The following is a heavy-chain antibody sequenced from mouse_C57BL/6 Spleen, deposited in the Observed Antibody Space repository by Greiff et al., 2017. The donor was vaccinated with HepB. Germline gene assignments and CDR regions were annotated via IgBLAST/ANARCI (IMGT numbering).Heavy chain of an antibody. CDR3: TFYGSSTYYFDY. CDR1: GFNIKDYY. J-gene: IGHJ2*01. V-gene: IGHV14-1*01. Sequence: EVKLMESGAELVRPGASVKLSCTASGFNIKDYYMHWVKQRPEQGLEWIGRIDPEDGDTEYAPKFQGKATMTADTSSNTAYLQLSSLTSEDTAVYYCTFYGSSTYYFDYWGQGTTLTVSS. CDR2: IDPEDGDT. D-gene: IGHD1-1*01.